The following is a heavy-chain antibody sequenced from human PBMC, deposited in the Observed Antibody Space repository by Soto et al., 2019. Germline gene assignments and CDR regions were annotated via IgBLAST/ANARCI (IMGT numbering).Heavy chain of an antibody. CDR1: GFTFSSYG. J-gene: IGHJ4*02. D-gene: IGHD3-22*01. V-gene: IGHV3-33*01. CDR2: IWYDGSNK. Sequence: GGSLRLSCAASGFTFSSYGMHWVRQAPGKGLEWVAVIWYDGSNKYYADSVKGRFTISRDNSKNTLYLQMNSLRAEDTAVYYCARAPSSYYYDSSGYTFDYWGQGTLVTVSS. CDR3: ARAPSSYYYDSSGYTFDY.